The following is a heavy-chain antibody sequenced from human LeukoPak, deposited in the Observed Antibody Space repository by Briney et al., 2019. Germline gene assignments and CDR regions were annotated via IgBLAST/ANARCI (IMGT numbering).Heavy chain of an antibody. CDR3: ARVSDISVAAYFDY. V-gene: IGHV3-11*01. Sequence: GGSLRLSCVVSGFSFSDSYMTWIRQTPGKGLEWLAYISGSGSDIYYADSVKGRFTISRDNAKNSLYLQMNSLRPEDTALYYCARVSDISVAAYFDYWGQGTLVTVSS. CDR2: ISGSGSDI. CDR1: GFSFSDSY. D-gene: IGHD6-19*01. J-gene: IGHJ4*02.